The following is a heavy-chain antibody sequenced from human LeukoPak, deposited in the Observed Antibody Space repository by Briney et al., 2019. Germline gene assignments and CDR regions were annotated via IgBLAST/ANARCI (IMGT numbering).Heavy chain of an antibody. D-gene: IGHD2-15*01. Sequence: GGSLRLSCAASGFTFSSYDMRWVRQATGKGLEWVSAIGTAGDTYYPGSVKGRFTISRENAKNSLYLQMNSLRAGDTAVYYCARSLGYCSGGSCYPGMDVWGQGTTVTVSS. J-gene: IGHJ6*02. V-gene: IGHV3-13*01. CDR2: IGTAGDT. CDR1: GFTFSSYD. CDR3: ARSLGYCSGGSCYPGMDV.